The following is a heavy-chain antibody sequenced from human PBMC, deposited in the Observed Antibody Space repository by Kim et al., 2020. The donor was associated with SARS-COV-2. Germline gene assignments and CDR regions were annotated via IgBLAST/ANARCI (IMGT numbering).Heavy chain of an antibody. CDR1: GFTFSGSA. J-gene: IGHJ6*02. CDR2: IRSKANSYAT. Sequence: GGSLRLSCAASGFTFSGSAMHWVRQASGKGLEWVGRIRSKANSYATAYAASVKGRFTISRDDSKNTAYLQMNSLKTEDTAVYYCTTPYVDTAMYYYYGMDVWGQGTTVTVSS. V-gene: IGHV3-73*01. D-gene: IGHD5-18*01. CDR3: TTPYVDTAMYYYYGMDV.